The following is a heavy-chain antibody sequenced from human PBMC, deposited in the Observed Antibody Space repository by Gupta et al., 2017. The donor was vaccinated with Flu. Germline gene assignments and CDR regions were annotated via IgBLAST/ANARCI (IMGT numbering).Heavy chain of an antibody. CDR3: ARVPTKGWNWFDP. Sequence: RQAPGKGRNGSSYIGSDVGSIYYADSVKGRFTISRDNAKNSLYLQMDSLRAEDTAVYYCARVPTKGWNWFDPWGQGTLVTVSS. D-gene: IGHD6-19*01. V-gene: IGHV3-48*03. CDR2: IGSDVGSI. J-gene: IGHJ5*02.